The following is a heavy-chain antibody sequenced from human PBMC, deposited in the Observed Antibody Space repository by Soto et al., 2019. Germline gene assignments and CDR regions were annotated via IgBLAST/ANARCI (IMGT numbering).Heavy chain of an antibody. J-gene: IGHJ6*02. CDR1: GGTFSSYA. D-gene: IGHD2-15*01. V-gene: IGHV1-69*12. CDR3: ASVVVVAARDYYFGMDV. Sequence: QVQLVQSGAEVKKPGSSVKVSCKASGGTFSSYAISWVRQAPGQGLEWMGGIIPIFGTANYAQKFQGRVTITADESTSTADMELSSLRSEDTAVYYCASVVVVAARDYYFGMDVWGQGTTVTVSS. CDR2: IIPIFGTA.